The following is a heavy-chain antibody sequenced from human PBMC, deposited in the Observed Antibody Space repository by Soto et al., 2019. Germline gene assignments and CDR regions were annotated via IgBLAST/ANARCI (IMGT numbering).Heavy chain of an antibody. Sequence: SETLSLTCDISGDSVSSSSAAWNWIRQSPSRGLEWPGRTYYRSKWIHEYTVSMESRITINPDTSKNQFSLHIYSVTPEDTAVYYCAGVVWFRGMDVWGQGTPVTAP. D-gene: IGHD3-16*01. CDR1: GDSVSSSSAA. CDR2: TYYRSKWIH. J-gene: IGHJ6*02. V-gene: IGHV6-1*01. CDR3: AGVVWFRGMDV.